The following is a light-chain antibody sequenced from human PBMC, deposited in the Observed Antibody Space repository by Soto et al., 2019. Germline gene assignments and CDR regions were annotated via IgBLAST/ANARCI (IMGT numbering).Light chain of an antibody. CDR2: AAS. Sequence: RLTASLGFRCTIIGDRITITCRASQRISSYLAWYQQKPGKAPKLLIYAASSLQSGVPSRFSGSGSGTEFTLTISSLQPDDFATYYCQQHNSYSLTFGGGTKVDIK. V-gene: IGKV1-9*01. CDR3: QQHNSYSLT. J-gene: IGKJ4*02. CDR1: QRISSY.